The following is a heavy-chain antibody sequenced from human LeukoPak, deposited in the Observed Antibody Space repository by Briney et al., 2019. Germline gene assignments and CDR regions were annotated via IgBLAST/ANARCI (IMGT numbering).Heavy chain of an antibody. J-gene: IGHJ4*02. V-gene: IGHV1-69*04. CDR1: GGTFSSYA. D-gene: IGHD3-10*01. CDR2: IILILGTA. Sequence: SVKVSCKASGGTFSSYAISWVRQAPGQGLEWMGRIILILGTANYAQKFQGRVTITADKSTSTAYMELSSLRSEDTAVYYCATTHYYGSGSYYFWGQGTLVTVSS. CDR3: ATTHYYGSGSYYF.